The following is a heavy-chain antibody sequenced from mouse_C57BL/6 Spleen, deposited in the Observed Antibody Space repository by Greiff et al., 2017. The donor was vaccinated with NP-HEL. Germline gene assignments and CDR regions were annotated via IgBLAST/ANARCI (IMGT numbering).Heavy chain of an antibody. Sequence: EVQVVESGGGLVQPGGSMKLSCAASGFTFSDAWMDWVRQSPEKGLEWVAEIRNKANNHATYYAESVKGRFTISRDDSKSSVYLQMNSLRAEDTGIYYCTGYVDKYYFDYWGQGTTLTVSS. CDR3: TGYVDKYYFDY. D-gene: IGHD1-2*01. CDR1: GFTFSDAW. CDR2: IRNKANNHAT. V-gene: IGHV6-6*01. J-gene: IGHJ2*01.